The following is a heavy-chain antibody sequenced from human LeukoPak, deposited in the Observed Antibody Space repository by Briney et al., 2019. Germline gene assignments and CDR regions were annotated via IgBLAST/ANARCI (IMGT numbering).Heavy chain of an antibody. V-gene: IGHV3-21*01. Sequence: GGSLRLSCGASGFIYNRYNMNWVRQAPGKGLEWVSSIGSGGNYIYYADSVRGRFTISRDNATNSLYLQMNSLRAEDTAVYYCARAKTGSGTYFDPGGQGTLVTVSS. CDR3: ARAKTGSGTYFDP. J-gene: IGHJ5*02. CDR2: IGSGGNYI. CDR1: GFIYNRYN. D-gene: IGHD4/OR15-4a*01.